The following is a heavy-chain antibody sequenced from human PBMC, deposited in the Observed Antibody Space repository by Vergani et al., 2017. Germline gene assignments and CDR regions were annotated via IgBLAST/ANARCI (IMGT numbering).Heavy chain of an antibody. CDR1: GFNFPSFT. J-gene: IGHJ4*02. CDR3: ARKRDYYDSSGVSPGYFDY. D-gene: IGHD3-22*01. V-gene: IGHV3-21*04. CDR2: IKFPPGEI. Sequence: EAYLVQSGGGLVTPGGSLRLSCAASGFNFPSFTMNWVRQAPGRGLEWISSIKFPPGEIFYADSVKGRFTISRDNSKNTLYLQMNSLRAEDTAIYYCARKRDYYDSSGVSPGYFDYWGQGTLVTVSS.